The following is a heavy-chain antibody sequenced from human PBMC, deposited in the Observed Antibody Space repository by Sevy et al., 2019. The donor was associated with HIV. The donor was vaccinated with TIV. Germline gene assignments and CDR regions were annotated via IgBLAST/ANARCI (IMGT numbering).Heavy chain of an antibody. CDR2: ITPNNGNT. J-gene: IGHJ1*01. V-gene: IGHV1-18*01. Sequence: ASVKVSCKASGYTFTNYHITWVRQAPGQGLEWMGWITPNNGNTEYVQKLQGRATMTTDTSTSTAYMELRNLKSDDTAVYYCARAPSGSQGPGQYFHHWGQGTLVTVSS. D-gene: IGHD1-26*01. CDR1: GYTFTNYH. CDR3: ARAPSGSQGPGQYFHH.